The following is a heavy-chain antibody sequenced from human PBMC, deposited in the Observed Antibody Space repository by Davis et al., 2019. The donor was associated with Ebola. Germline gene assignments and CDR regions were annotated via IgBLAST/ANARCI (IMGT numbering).Heavy chain of an antibody. J-gene: IGHJ4*02. CDR3: ARDTLLAAISYFDL. V-gene: IGHV3-33*01. CDR2: VWYDGTNK. CDR1: GFTFSSHG. Sequence: PGGSLRLSCAASGFTFSSHGMHWVRQAPGKGLEWVANVWYDGTNKYYTDSVKGRFTISSDNSRNTLFLQMTSLTAEDTATYYCARDTLLAAISYFDLWGQGTQVTVSS. D-gene: IGHD2-15*01.